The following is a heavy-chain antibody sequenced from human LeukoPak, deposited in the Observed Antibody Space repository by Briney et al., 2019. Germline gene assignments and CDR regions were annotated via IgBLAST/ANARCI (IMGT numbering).Heavy chain of an antibody. V-gene: IGHV1-46*01. CDR3: AREMGIAVAGMGH. Sequence: GASVKASCKASGYTFTSYYMHWVRQAPGQGLEWMGIINPSGGSTSYAQKFQGRVTMTRDTSTSTVYMELSSLRSEDTAVYYCAREMGIAVAGMGHWGQGTLVTVSS. CDR2: INPSGGST. CDR1: GYTFTSYY. D-gene: IGHD6-19*01. J-gene: IGHJ4*02.